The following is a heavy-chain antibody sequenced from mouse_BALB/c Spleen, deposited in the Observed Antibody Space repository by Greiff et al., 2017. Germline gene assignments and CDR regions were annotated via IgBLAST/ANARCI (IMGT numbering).Heavy chain of an antibody. CDR3: ARGQQTGPRSHLAMDY. V-gene: IGHV2-9*02. J-gene: IGHJ4*01. CDR2: IWAGGST. CDR1: GFSLTSYG. D-gene: IGHD4-1*01. Sequence: QVQLKESGPGLVAPSQSLSITCTVSGFSLTSYGVHWVRQPPGKGLEWLGVIWAGGSTNYNSALMSRLSISKDNSKSQVFLKMNSLQTDDTAMYYCARGQQTGPRSHLAMDYWGQGTSVTVSS.